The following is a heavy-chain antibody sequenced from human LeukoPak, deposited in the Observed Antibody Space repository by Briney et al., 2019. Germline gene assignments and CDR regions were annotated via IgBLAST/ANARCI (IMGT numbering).Heavy chain of an antibody. D-gene: IGHD6-25*01. V-gene: IGHV4-34*01. CDR1: GGSFSIYY. CDR2: TNHGGST. CDR3: ERASSYVYSSEQAAHMDV. Sequence: SETLSLTCAVYGGSFSIYYWSWIRQPPEKGLEWIGETNHGGSTNYNPSLKSRVTISVDTSKNQFSLKLNSVTAADTAVYFCERASSYVYSSEQAAHMDVWGKGTTVTVSS. J-gene: IGHJ6*03.